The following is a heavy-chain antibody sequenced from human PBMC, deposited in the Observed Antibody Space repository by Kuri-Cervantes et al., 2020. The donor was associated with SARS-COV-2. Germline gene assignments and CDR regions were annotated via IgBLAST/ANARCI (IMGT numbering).Heavy chain of an antibody. J-gene: IGHJ4*02. V-gene: IGHV4-61*02. Sequence: SETLSLTCTVSGGSISGETYYWSWVRQPAGKGLEWIGRIYSSGNTNYNPSLKSRVTMSGDTSKNQFSLKLTSVTAADTAVYFCARGRGYHDTSGYYFDSWGQGNLVTVSS. D-gene: IGHD5-12*01. CDR2: IYSSGNT. CDR1: GGSISGETYY. CDR3: ARGRGYHDTSGYYFDS.